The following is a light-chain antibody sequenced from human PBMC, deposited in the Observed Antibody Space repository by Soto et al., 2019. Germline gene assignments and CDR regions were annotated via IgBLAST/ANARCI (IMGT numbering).Light chain of an antibody. J-gene: IGLJ7*01. CDR1: SSNIGGNT. Sequence: QSVLTQPPSASGTPGQRVPISCSGSSSNIGGNTVRWYQHLPGTAPRLLIYNNIQRPSGVPVRFSGSKSGTSASLAISGLCSEDDADYYCAVLDDSLAGHDVFGGGTQLTVL. CDR3: AVLDDSLAGHDV. V-gene: IGLV1-44*01. CDR2: NNI.